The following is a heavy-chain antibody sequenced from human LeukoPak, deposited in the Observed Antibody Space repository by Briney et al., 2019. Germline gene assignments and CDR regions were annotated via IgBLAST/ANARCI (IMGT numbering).Heavy chain of an antibody. D-gene: IGHD6-19*01. CDR2: INHSGST. CDR3: ARGGGSSGWYGPNWFDP. V-gene: IGHV4-34*01. CDR1: GGSFSGYS. Sequence: MTSETLSLTCAVYGGSFSGYSWSWIRQPPGKGLEWIGEINHSGSTNYNPSLKSRVTISVDTSKNQFSLKLSSVTAADTAVYYCARGGGSSGWYGPNWFDPWGQGTLVTVSS. J-gene: IGHJ5*02.